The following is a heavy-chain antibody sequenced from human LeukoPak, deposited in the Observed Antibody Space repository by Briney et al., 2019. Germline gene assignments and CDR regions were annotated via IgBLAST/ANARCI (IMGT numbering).Heavy chain of an antibody. J-gene: IGHJ4*02. Sequence: PGGSLRLSCAASGFTFSSYSMNWVRQAPGKGLEWVSSISSSSSYIYYADSVKGRFTISRDNAKNSLYLQTNSLRAEDTAVYYCARDLGYCSSTSCYGEDYWGQGTLVTVSS. V-gene: IGHV3-21*01. CDR2: ISSSSSYI. CDR1: GFTFSSYS. D-gene: IGHD2-2*01. CDR3: ARDLGYCSSTSCYGEDY.